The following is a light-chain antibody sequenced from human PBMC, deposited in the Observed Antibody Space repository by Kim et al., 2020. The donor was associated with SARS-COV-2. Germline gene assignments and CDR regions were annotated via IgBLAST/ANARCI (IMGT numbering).Light chain of an antibody. CDR2: QDT. Sequence: SYELTQPPSVSVSPGQTASITCSGDRLGNKYVCWYQQKPGQSPVVVIYQDTQRPSGLPERFSGSNSGNTATLTISGTQATDEADYYCQAWDSITTVFGGG. CDR1: RLGNKY. J-gene: IGLJ2*01. V-gene: IGLV3-1*01. CDR3: QAWDSITTV.